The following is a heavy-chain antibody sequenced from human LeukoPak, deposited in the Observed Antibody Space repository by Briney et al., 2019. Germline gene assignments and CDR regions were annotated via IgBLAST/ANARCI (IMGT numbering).Heavy chain of an antibody. V-gene: IGHV3-20*01. CDR1: GFTFDDYG. CDR3: ARDFGYDSSGYYYPGSDY. D-gene: IGHD3-22*01. CDR2: INWNGGST. Sequence: AGGYLRLSCAASGFTFDDYGMSWVRQAPGKGLEWVSGINWNGGSTGYADSVKGRFTISRDNAKNSLYLQMNSLRAEDTALYHCARDFGYDSSGYYYPGSDYWGQGTLVTVSS. J-gene: IGHJ4*02.